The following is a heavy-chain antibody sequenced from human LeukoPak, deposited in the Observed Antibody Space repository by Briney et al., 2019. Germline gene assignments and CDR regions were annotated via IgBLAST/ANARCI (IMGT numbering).Heavy chain of an antibody. CDR2: IYYSGST. D-gene: IGHD1-26*01. V-gene: IGHV4-59*08. CDR3: ARHSIDVSPLVATLTWFDP. J-gene: IGHJ5*02. Sequence: SETLSLTCTVSGGSISSYYWSWIRQPPGKGLEWIGYIYYSGSTNCNPSLKSRVTISVDTSKNQFSLKLTSVPAADTAVYYCARHSIDVSPLVATLTWFDPWGQGTLVTVSS. CDR1: GGSISSYY.